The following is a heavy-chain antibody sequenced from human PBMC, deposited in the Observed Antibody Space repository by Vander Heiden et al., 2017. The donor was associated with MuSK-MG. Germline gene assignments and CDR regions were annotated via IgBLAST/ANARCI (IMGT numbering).Heavy chain of an antibody. CDR3: ARQRYGDVAGDFMDV. CDR2: IHYSNYT. CDR1: GGSISRSIYY. Sequence: QLQLQESGPGLVKPSETLSLTCSVSGGSISRSIYYWGWIRQPPGKGLEWIGNIHYSNYTYYNPSLKSRVTISVDTPKNHFSLNLGSVTAADTAVYYCARQRYGDVAGDFMDVWGQGTKGTVSS. D-gene: IGHD4-17*01. J-gene: IGHJ6*02. V-gene: IGHV4-39*01.